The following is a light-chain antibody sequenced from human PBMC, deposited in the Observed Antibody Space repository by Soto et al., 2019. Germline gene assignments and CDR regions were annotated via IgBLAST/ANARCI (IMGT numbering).Light chain of an antibody. CDR3: ATWDSSLSAAA. V-gene: IGLV1-51*01. CDR1: NSNIGRNY. CDR2: DNN. J-gene: IGLJ1*01. Sequence: QSVLTQPPSVSAAPGQKVTISCSGINSNIGRNYVSWYQHLPGTAPKLLIYDNNKRPSGIPDRFSGSKSGTSATLAITGLQTGDEADYYCATWDSSLSAAAFGPGTKLTVL.